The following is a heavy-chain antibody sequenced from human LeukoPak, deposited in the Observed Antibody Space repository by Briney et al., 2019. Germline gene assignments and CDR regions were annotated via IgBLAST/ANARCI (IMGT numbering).Heavy chain of an antibody. CDR2: ISAYNGNT. CDR1: GYTFTSYY. J-gene: IGHJ4*02. CDR3: ARDSRYDYVWGSYRYPRPWAY. Sequence: ASVKVSCKASGYTFTSYYMHWVRQAPGQGLEWMGWISAYNGNTNYAQKLQGRVTMTTDTSTSTAYMELRSLRSDDTAVYYCARDSRYDYVWGSYRYPRPWAYWGQGTLVTVSS. D-gene: IGHD3-16*02. V-gene: IGHV1-18*04.